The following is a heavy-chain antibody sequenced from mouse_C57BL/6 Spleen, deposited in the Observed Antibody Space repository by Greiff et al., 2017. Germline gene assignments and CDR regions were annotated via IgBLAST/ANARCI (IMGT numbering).Heavy chain of an antibody. CDR1: GYTFTSYW. Sequence: QVQLQQPGAELVRPGSSVKLSCKASGYTFTSYWMHWVKQRPIQGLEWIGNIDPSDSETHYNQKFQDKDTLTVDKSSSTAYMQLSSLTSEDSAVYDGARGYYGRAWFAYWGQGTLVTVSA. D-gene: IGHD1-1*01. V-gene: IGHV1-52*01. J-gene: IGHJ3*01. CDR3: ARGYYGRAWFAY. CDR2: IDPSDSET.